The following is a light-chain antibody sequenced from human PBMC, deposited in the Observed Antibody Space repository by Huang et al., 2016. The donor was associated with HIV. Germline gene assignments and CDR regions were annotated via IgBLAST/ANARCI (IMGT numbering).Light chain of an antibody. CDR3: QQSYSTLSFT. J-gene: IGKJ3*01. V-gene: IGKV1-39*01. Sequence: DIQMTQSPSSLSASVGDSVIITCRASQSIKNYLNWYQQKPGKAPKLLIYAASTLQSGVPSRFTGSGSETDFTLNISSLQPEDFATYYCQQSYSTLSFTFGPGTKVEIK. CDR2: AAS. CDR1: QSIKNY.